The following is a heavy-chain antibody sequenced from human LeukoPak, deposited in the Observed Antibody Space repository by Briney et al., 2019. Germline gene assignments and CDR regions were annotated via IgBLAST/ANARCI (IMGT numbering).Heavy chain of an antibody. CDR3: ATKQWLAPPPDS. D-gene: IGHD6-19*01. J-gene: IGHJ4*02. CDR2: INTDGTVT. CDR1: GFTFSKYW. V-gene: IGHV3-74*01. Sequence: GGSLRLSCAPSGFTFSKYWMLWVRQAPGKGLESVSRINTDGTVTTYADSVKGRFTVSRDNADNTMFLQMNSVRDEDTAVYYCATKQWLAPPPDSWGQGTPVTVSS.